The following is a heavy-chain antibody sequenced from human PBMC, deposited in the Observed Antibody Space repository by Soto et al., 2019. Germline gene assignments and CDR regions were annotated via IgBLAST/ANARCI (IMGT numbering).Heavy chain of an antibody. J-gene: IGHJ4*02. CDR1: GYTFTRYG. D-gene: IGHD5-12*01. CDR2: ISAYNGNT. Sequence: ASVKVSCKDSGYTFTRYGISFLRQAPGQGLEWMGWISAYNGNTNYAQKLQGRVTMTTDTSTSTAYMELRSLRSDDTAVYYCAVSHIVANGFDYWGQGTLVTVSS. CDR3: AVSHIVANGFDY. V-gene: IGHV1-18*04.